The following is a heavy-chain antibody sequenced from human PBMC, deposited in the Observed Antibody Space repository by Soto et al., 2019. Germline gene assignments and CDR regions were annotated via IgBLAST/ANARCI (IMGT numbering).Heavy chain of an antibody. CDR2: ISYDGSNK. Sequence: GGSLRLSCAASGFTFSSYAMHWVRQAPGKGLEWVAVISYDGSNKYYADSVKGRFTISRGNSKNTLYLQMNSLRAEDTAVYYCAIYYYYSSGALGFDYWDKGTLVTVSS. CDR3: AIYYYYSSGALGFDY. D-gene: IGHD3-22*01. J-gene: IGHJ4*02. CDR1: GFTFSSYA. V-gene: IGHV3-30-3*01.